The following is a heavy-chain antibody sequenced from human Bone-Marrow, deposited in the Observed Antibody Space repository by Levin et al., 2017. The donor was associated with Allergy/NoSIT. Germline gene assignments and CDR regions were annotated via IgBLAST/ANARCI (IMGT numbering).Heavy chain of an antibody. J-gene: IGHJ3*01. V-gene: IGHV3-23*01. Sequence: GGSLRLSCVASGFTFGNYAMYWVRQAPGKGLEWVSTISGSGIGKYSAEAMWGRSTVSRDNSKNPLYLEMNSLRAEDTAMYYCVKDEVPNSVVVDNALDRWGQGTMVTVSS. CDR1: GFTFGNYA. CDR2: ISGSGIGK. CDR3: VKDEVPNSVVVDNALDR. D-gene: IGHD2-15*01.